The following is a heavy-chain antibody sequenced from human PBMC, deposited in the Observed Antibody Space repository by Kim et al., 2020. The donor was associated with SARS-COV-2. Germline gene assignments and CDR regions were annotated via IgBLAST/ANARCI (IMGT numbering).Heavy chain of an antibody. D-gene: IGHD6-19*01. CDR2: IYPRDSDT. CDR3: ARRGVAGTFYSMDV. J-gene: IGHJ6*02. CDR1: GYGFSTYW. Sequence: GESLKISCKGSGYGFSTYWIAWVRQMPGKDIEWLGIIYPRDSDTKYSPSFRGQVTISADNSINTAYLQWSSLKASDTAVYFCARRGVAGTFYSMDVWGQGTTVTVSS. V-gene: IGHV5-51*01.